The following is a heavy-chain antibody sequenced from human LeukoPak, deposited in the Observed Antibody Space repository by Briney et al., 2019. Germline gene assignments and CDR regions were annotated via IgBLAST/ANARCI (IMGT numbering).Heavy chain of an antibody. V-gene: IGHV4-34*01. Sequence: TSETLSLTCAVYGGSFSGYYWSWIRQPPGKGXXXIGEINHSGSTXXXXXXXXXVTISVXTSKNQFSLKLSSVTAADTAVYYCARAMVATTEWWEYWGQGTLVTVSS. CDR3: ARAMVATTEWWEY. CDR1: GGSFSGYY. J-gene: IGHJ4*02. CDR2: INHSGST. D-gene: IGHD5-12*01.